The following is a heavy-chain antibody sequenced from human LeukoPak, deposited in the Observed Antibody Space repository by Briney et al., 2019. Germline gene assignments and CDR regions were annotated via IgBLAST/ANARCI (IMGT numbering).Heavy chain of an antibody. J-gene: IGHJ5*02. V-gene: IGHV4-39*01. CDR1: GGSISSNDHY. D-gene: IGHD3-16*01. CDR2: SSYTGSA. Sequence: PSETLSLTCTVSGGSISSNDHYLGWIRQPPGRDLEWIGISSYTGSAYYNPSLKSRVTISVDTSKNQFSLNLISVTAADTAVYYCARLPSTGVGGRGWFDPWGQGTLDTVPS. CDR3: ARLPSTGVGGRGWFDP.